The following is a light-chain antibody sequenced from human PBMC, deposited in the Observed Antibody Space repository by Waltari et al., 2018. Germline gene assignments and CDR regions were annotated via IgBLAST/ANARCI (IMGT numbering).Light chain of an antibody. Sequence: QSVLTQPPSVSGAPGQEVTIPCTGTRSNIWPGYAVPWYQQPPETAPKLLIQNNFDRPSGVPDRFSASKSDTAASLAIAGLQADDEAHYYCQSYDSSLSGSVFGGGTKLTVL. CDR3: QSYDSSLSGSV. CDR2: NNF. CDR1: RSNIWPGYA. J-gene: IGLJ3*02. V-gene: IGLV1-40*01.